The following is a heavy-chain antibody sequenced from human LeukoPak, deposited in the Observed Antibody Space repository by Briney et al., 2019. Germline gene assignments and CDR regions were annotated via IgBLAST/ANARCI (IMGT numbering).Heavy chain of an antibody. CDR2: IYYTGNT. D-gene: IGHD5-18*01. J-gene: IGHJ4*02. CDR1: GGSISSYY. CDR3: AASKKDTYGYSTHHFDF. V-gene: IGHV4-59*08. Sequence: PSETLSLTCTVSGGSISSYYWNWIRQPPGKGLEWIGDIYYTGNTNYNPSLQSRVTISVDTSKSQLSLKLSSVTAADAAVFYCAASKKDTYGYSTHHFDFWGQGNMVTVSS.